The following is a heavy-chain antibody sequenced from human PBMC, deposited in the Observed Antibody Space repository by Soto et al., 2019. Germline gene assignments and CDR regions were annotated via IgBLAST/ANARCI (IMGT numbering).Heavy chain of an antibody. Sequence: EASVKVSCKASGYTFTNYGISWVRQAPGQGLEWMGWINVYNGNTKYAQKVQGRVTMTTDTSTSTAYMELRSLRSDDTAVYYCARGVGSGGYYNQYNWFDPWGQGTLVTISS. CDR3: ARGVGSGGYYNQYNWFDP. J-gene: IGHJ5*02. D-gene: IGHD3-10*01. CDR1: GYTFTNYG. V-gene: IGHV1-18*01. CDR2: INVYNGNT.